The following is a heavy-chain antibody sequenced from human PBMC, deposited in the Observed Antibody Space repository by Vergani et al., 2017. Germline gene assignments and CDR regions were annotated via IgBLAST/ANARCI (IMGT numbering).Heavy chain of an antibody. CDR2: ISWNSGSI. J-gene: IGHJ3*02. CDR1: GFTFDDYA. V-gene: IGHV3-9*01. CDR3: ARGVRGVTQDAFDI. Sequence: EVQLVESGGGLVQPGRSLRLSCAASGFTFDDYAMNWVRQAPGKGLEWVSGISWNSGSIGYADSVKGRFTISRDNAKNSLYLQMNSLRAEDTAVYYCARGVRGVTQDAFDIWGQGTMVTVSS. D-gene: IGHD3-10*01.